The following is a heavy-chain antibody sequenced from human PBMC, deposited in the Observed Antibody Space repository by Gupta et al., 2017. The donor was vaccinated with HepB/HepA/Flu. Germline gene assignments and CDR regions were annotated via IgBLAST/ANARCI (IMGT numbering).Heavy chain of an antibody. Sequence: GQLVESGGGVVQPGRSLRLSCAGPDSKFDNFGMHWVRQAPGKGLEWVAAISFNGDEQHYVDSVRGRFTVSRDNSKNTLFLQMDTLRPDDTGIYFCARSWLSSVKPYLSSWGQGTRVIVSS. CDR2: ISFNGDEQ. V-gene: IGHV3-30*03. CDR3: ARSWLSSVKPYLSS. CDR1: DSKFDNFG. J-gene: IGHJ1*01. D-gene: IGHD3-22*01.